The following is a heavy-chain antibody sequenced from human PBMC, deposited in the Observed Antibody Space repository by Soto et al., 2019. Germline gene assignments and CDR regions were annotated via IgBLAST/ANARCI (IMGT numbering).Heavy chain of an antibody. D-gene: IGHD2-2*01. CDR3: ARNPTPLGYCSSTSCPTEYFQH. CDR1: GYTFTSYD. J-gene: IGHJ1*01. CDR2: MNPNSGNT. V-gene: IGHV1-8*01. Sequence: GASLKVSCKASGYTFTSYDINWVRQATGQGLEWMGWMNPNSGNTGYAQKFQGRVTMTRNTSISTAYMELSSLRSEDTALYYCARNPTPLGYCSSTSCPTEYFQHWGQGTLVTVSS.